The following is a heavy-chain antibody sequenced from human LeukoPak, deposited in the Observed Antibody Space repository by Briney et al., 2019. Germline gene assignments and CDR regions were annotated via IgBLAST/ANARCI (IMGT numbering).Heavy chain of an antibody. CDR1: GFTFSSYA. CDR2: ISYDGSNK. Sequence: GGFLRLSCAASGFTFSSYAMHWVRQAPGKGLEWVAVISYDGSNKYYADSVKGRFTISRDDSKNTLYLQMNSLRAEDTAVYYCARGIAADSYYFDYWGQGTLVTVSS. CDR3: ARGIAADSYYFDY. J-gene: IGHJ4*02. V-gene: IGHV3-30-3*01. D-gene: IGHD6-13*01.